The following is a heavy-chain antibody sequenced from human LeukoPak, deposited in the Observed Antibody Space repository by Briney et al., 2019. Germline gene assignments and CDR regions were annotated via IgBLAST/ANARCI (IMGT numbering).Heavy chain of an antibody. V-gene: IGHV3-23*01. D-gene: IGHD6-13*01. Sequence: GESLKISCAASGFTFSSYAMSWVRQAPGKGLEWVSAISGSGGSTYYADSVKGRFTISRDNSKNTLYLQMNSLRAEDTAVYYCAKDQRIAAAGTRASGADYWGQGTLVTVSS. CDR2: ISGSGGST. CDR3: AKDQRIAAAGTRASGADY. CDR1: GFTFSSYA. J-gene: IGHJ4*02.